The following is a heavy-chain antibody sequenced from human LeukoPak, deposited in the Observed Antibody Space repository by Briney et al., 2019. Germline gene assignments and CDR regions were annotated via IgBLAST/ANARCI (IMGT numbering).Heavy chain of an antibody. D-gene: IGHD1-14*01. V-gene: IGHV4-34*01. J-gene: IGHJ5*02. CDR2: INHSGST. CDR1: GGSISGYY. CDR3: ARTGGWFDP. Sequence: SETLSLTCTVSGGSISGYYWSWIRQPPGKGLEWIGEINHSGSTNYNPSLKSRVTISVDTSKNQFSLKLSSVTAADTAVYYCARTGGWFDPWGQGTLVTVSS.